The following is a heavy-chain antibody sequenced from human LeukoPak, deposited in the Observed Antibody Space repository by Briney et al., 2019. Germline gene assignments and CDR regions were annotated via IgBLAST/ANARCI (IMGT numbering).Heavy chain of an antibody. J-gene: IGHJ4*02. CDR2: IYYSGST. V-gene: IGHV4-59*01. D-gene: IGHD6-19*01. Sequence: SETLSLTCTVSGGSISSYYWSWIRQPPGKGLEWIGYIYYSGSTNYNPSLKSRVTISVDTSKNQFSLKLSSVTVADTAVYYCARVHSSSGWYGGFDYWGQGTLVTVSS. CDR1: GGSISSYY. CDR3: ARVHSSSGWYGGFDY.